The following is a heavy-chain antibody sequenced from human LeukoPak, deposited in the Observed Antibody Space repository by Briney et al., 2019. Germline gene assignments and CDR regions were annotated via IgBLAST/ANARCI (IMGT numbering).Heavy chain of an antibody. CDR2: IIPIFGTA. J-gene: IGHJ2*01. V-gene: IGHV1-69*06. Sequence: ASVKVSCKASGGTFSSYAISWVRQAPGQGLEWMGGIIPIFGTANYAQKFQGRVTMTEDTSTDTAYMELSSLRSGDTAVYYCAREREYYDSSGYYPYWYFDLWGRGTLVTVSS. CDR1: GGTFSSYA. D-gene: IGHD3-22*01. CDR3: AREREYYDSSGYYPYWYFDL.